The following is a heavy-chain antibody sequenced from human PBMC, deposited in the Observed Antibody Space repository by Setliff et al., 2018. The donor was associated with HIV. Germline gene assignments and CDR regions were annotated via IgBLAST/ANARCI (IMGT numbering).Heavy chain of an antibody. CDR3: ARAVIRREDRGMWTKLWSAPNHMDV. CDR2: IHYGGGT. CDR1: GGSISNYY. D-gene: IGHD3-10*01. V-gene: IGHV4-59*01. J-gene: IGHJ6*03. Sequence: PSETLSLTCSISGGSISNYYWVWIRQSPGKGLEWIGHIHYGGGTYYNPSLESRVSISRDTSKNQFSLNLRDVTAGDTALYYCARAVIRREDRGMWTKLWSAPNHMDVWGKGITVTVSS.